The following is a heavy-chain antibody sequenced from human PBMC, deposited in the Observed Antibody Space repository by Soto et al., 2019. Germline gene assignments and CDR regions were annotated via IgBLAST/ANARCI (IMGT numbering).Heavy chain of an antibody. CDR1: GFTFSSYD. V-gene: IGHV3-13*01. J-gene: IGHJ4*02. Sequence: EVQLVESGGDLVQPGGSLRLSCAASGFTFSSYDFHWVRQATGKGLEWVSGIGTAGDTYYAGSVKGRFIMSRENVKNSWYLQMNSLRAGDTAVYYCTRGADGCDYWGQGTLVTFSS. CDR3: TRGADGCDY. D-gene: IGHD3-16*01. CDR2: IGTAGDT.